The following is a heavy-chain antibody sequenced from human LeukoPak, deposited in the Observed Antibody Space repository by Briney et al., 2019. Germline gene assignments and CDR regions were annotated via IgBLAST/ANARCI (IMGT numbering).Heavy chain of an antibody. V-gene: IGHV1-8*01. J-gene: IGHJ6*02. Sequence: ASVKVSCKASGYTFTSYDINWVRQATGQGLEWMGWMNPNSGNTGYAQEFQGRVTMTRNTSISTAYMELSSLRSEDTAVYYCARSRSASLTIFGVVIIDYYYYGMDVWGQGTTVTVSS. D-gene: IGHD3-3*01. CDR3: ARSRSASLTIFGVVIIDYYYYGMDV. CDR1: GYTFTSYD. CDR2: MNPNSGNT.